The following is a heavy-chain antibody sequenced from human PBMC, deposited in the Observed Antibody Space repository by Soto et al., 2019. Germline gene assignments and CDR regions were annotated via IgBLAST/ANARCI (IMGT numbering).Heavy chain of an antibody. Sequence: QVQLQESGPGLVKPSQTLSLTCTVSGGSISSGGYYWSWIRQHPGKGLEWIGHIYYSGSTYYNPSLKSRVTTAVDTSKNQFSLKLSSVTAADTAVYYCAGVYSSSSVNWFDPWGQGTLDNVSS. D-gene: IGHD6-6*01. CDR1: GGSISSGGYY. J-gene: IGHJ5*02. CDR2: IYYSGST. CDR3: AGVYSSSSVNWFDP. V-gene: IGHV4-31*03.